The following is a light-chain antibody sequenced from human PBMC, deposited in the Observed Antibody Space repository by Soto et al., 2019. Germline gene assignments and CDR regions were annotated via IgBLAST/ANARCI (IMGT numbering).Light chain of an antibody. J-gene: IGLJ2*01. CDR2: LNSDGSH. Sequence: QPVLTQSPSASASLGASVKLTCTLSSGHSSYAIAWHQQQPEKGPRYLMKLNSDGSHSKGDGIPDRFSGSSSGAERYLTISGLQSEDEADYYCQTWGTGIQGVFGGGTKLTVL. CDR1: SGHSSYA. CDR3: QTWGTGIQGV. V-gene: IGLV4-69*01.